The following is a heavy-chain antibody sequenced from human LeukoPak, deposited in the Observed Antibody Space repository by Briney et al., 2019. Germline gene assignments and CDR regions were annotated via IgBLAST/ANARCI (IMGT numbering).Heavy chain of an antibody. J-gene: IGHJ4*02. CDR3: ARDGVNYDILTGYYTGYYFDY. D-gene: IGHD3-9*01. CDR1: GFTFSSYN. Sequence: PVGSLRLSCAPSGFTFSSYNINWVRQAPRKGLNWVSSIISSSSYIYYADSVKGRFTISRDNAKNSLYLQMNSLRAEDTAVYYCARDGVNYDILTGYYTGYYFDYWGQGTLVTVSS. V-gene: IGHV3-21*01. CDR2: IISSSSYI.